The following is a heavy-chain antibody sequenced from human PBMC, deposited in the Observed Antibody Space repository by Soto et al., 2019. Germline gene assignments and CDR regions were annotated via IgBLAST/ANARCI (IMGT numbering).Heavy chain of an antibody. Sequence: GGSLRLSCAASGFTFRSYGMHGVRQAPGKGLEWVAVISYDGSNKYYADSVKGRFTISRDNSKNTLYLQMNSLRAEDTAVYYCAKDGKYYFDYWGQGTLVTVSS. D-gene: IGHD1-1*01. V-gene: IGHV3-30*18. CDR1: GFTFRSYG. CDR2: ISYDGSNK. CDR3: AKDGKYYFDY. J-gene: IGHJ4*02.